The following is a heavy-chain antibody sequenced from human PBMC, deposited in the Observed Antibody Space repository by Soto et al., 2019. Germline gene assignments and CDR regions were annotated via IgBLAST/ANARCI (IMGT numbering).Heavy chain of an antibody. Sequence: QVQLVQSGAEVKKPGASVKVSCKASGYTFTSYGIIWVRQAPGQGLEWMGWISAYNGNTNYAQKLQGRVTMTTDTSTSTADMELRSLRSDDTAVYYCARDQGYCSSTSCYAQGRYYYYYMDVWGKGTTVTVFS. CDR3: ARDQGYCSSTSCYAQGRYYYYYMDV. CDR2: ISAYNGNT. CDR1: GYTFTSYG. J-gene: IGHJ6*03. D-gene: IGHD2-2*01. V-gene: IGHV1-18*01.